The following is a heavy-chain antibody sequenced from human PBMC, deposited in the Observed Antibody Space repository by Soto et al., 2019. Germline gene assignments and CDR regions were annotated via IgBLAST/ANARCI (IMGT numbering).Heavy chain of an antibody. J-gene: IGHJ3*02. CDR2: IGTAGDT. CDR1: GFIFSSYA. D-gene: IGHD4-17*01. V-gene: IGHV3-13*01. CDR3: ARAGVYGSFDI. Sequence: SLRLSCAASGFIFSSYAMSWVRQAPGKGLEWVSVIGTAGDTYYPGSVKGRFTISRENAKNSLYLQMNSLRAGDTAVYYCARAGVYGSFDIWGQGTMVTVSS.